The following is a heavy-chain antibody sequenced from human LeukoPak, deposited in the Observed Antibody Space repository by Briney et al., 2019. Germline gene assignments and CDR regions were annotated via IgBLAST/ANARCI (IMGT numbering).Heavy chain of an antibody. D-gene: IGHD3-10*01. CDR2: ISGSGGST. J-gene: IGHJ4*02. CDR3: AKDRGFGELFNDY. V-gene: IGHV3-23*01. Sequence: GGSLRLSCEASGFTFSSYAMGWVRQAPGKGLEWVSAISGSGGSTYYADSVKGRFTISRDNSKNTLYLQMNSLRAEDTAVYYCAKDRGFGELFNDYWGQGTLVTVSS. CDR1: GFTFSSYA.